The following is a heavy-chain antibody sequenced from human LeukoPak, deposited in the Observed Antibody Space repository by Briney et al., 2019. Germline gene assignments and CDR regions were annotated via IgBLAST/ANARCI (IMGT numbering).Heavy chain of an antibody. CDR2: IYFSGST. Sequence: PSETLSLTCTVSGGSFSSYYWSWLRQPPGKRLEWIGYIYFSGSTNYNPSLKSRVTISVDTSKNQFSLKLSSVTAADTAVYYCARTEYYFDYWGQGTLVTVSS. D-gene: IGHD3-10*01. CDR3: ARTEYYFDY. J-gene: IGHJ4*02. CDR1: GGSFSSYY. V-gene: IGHV4-59*01.